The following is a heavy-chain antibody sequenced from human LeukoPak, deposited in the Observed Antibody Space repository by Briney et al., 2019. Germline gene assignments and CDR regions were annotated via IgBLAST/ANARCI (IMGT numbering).Heavy chain of an antibody. CDR1: GYIFIVYY. D-gene: IGHD2-2*01. J-gene: IGHJ4*02. CDR2: INPNSGGT. Sequence: ASVTVSCKASGYIFIVYYMNWVRQAPGQGLEWMGRINPNSGGTNYAQKFQGRVTMTRDTSISTAYMELNRLRSDDTAVYYCARETSWGSDYWGQGTLVTVSS. CDR3: ARETSWGSDY. V-gene: IGHV1-2*06.